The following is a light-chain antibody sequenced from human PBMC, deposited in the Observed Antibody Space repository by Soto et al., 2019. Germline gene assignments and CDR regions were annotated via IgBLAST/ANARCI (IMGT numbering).Light chain of an antibody. J-gene: IGLJ2*01. V-gene: IGLV2-8*01. Sequence: QSVLTQPPSASGSPGQSVTISCTGTSSDVGGYNYVSWYQQHPGKAPKLMIYDVSKRPSGVHDRFSGSKSGNTASLTVSGLQAEDEADYYCSSYAGSNNVVFGGGTKVTVL. CDR1: SSDVGGYNY. CDR2: DVS. CDR3: SSYAGSNNVV.